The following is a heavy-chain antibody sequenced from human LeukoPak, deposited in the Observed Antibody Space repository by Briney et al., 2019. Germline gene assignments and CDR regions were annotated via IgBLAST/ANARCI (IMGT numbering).Heavy chain of an antibody. V-gene: IGHV3-23*01. CDR2: IRGNGGGT. J-gene: IGHJ6*02. CDR1: GFTFSSNA. Sequence: GGSLRLSCAASGFTFSSNAMTWVRQAPGKGLEWVSTIRGNGGGTHYAESLRGRFTISRDNSKNTLYLQMNSLRAEDTAVYYCARGKGLVLSYYYYGMDVWGQGTTVTVSS. CDR3: ARGKGLVLSYYYYGMDV. D-gene: IGHD6-19*01.